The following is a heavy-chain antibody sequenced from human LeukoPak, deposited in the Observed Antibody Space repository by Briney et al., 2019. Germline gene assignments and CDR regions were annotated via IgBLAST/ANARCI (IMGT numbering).Heavy chain of an antibody. J-gene: IGHJ4*02. V-gene: IGHV1-2*02. CDR3: ARDLGWSSSH. CDR2: INPTGGT. CDR1: GYTFTGHY. D-gene: IGHD6-6*01. Sequence: ASVKVSCKASGYTFTGHYMNWVRLVPGQGLEWTGWINPTGGTTYAQKFQDRVTMTRDTSINTAYMELRGLRSDDTAVYYWARDLGWSSSHWGEGTLVTVSS.